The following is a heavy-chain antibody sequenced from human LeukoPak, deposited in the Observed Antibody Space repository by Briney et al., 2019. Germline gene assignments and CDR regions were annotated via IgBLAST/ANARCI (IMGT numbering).Heavy chain of an antibody. J-gene: IGHJ4*02. CDR3: ARSVEQLANFDY. CDR2: INPNSGGT. V-gene: IGHV1-2*02. CDR1: GYTFTGYY. D-gene: IGHD6-13*01. Sequence: ASVRVSCKASGYTFTGYYMHWVRQAPGQGLEWMGWINPNSGGTKDAQKFQGRVTMTRDTSISTAYMGLSRLTSDDTAVYYCARSVEQLANFDYWGQGTLVTVSS.